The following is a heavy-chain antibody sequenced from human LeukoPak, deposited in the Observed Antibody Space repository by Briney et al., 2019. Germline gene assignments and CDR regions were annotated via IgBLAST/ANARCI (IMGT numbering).Heavy chain of an antibody. Sequence: PSETLSLTCTASGGSISSRSYYWGWIRQAPGKGLQWIGTIYYSGSTYYNPSLESRVTISVDTSKNQFSLKLSSVTAADTAVYYCARGKPWFDPWGQGTLVTVSS. V-gene: IGHV4-39*07. J-gene: IGHJ5*02. CDR3: ARGKPWFDP. CDR1: GGSISSRSYY. CDR2: IYYSGST.